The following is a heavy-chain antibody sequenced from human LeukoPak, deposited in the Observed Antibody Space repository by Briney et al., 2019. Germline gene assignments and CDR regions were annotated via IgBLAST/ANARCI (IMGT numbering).Heavy chain of an antibody. CDR1: GYSFTGYH. CDR3: ARDSNQDYGGNSADH. Sequence: ASVKVSCKTSGYSFTGYHIHWVRQAPGQGLEWMGWINPNSGGTNFARKFPARVTLTRDTSISTVYMELSSLRSDDTATYYCARDSNQDYGGNSADHWGQGTLVTVSS. J-gene: IGHJ4*02. D-gene: IGHD4-17*01. V-gene: IGHV1-2*02. CDR2: INPNSGGT.